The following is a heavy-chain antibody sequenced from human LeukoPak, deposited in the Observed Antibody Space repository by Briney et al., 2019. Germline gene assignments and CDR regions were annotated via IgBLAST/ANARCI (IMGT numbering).Heavy chain of an antibody. CDR1: GGSLRTSNYY. CDR2: IHHSGST. D-gene: IGHD1-14*01. V-gene: IGHV4-39*07. CDR3: ARALHTGARTYYFDS. Sequence: SETLSLTCTVSGGSLRTSNYYWVWVRQPPGKGLEWIGNIHHSGSTYQNPSLKSRVTVSRDTSKKQFSLGLSSVTAAAPAVYPCARALHTGARTYYFDSWGPGTQVTVSS. J-gene: IGHJ4*02.